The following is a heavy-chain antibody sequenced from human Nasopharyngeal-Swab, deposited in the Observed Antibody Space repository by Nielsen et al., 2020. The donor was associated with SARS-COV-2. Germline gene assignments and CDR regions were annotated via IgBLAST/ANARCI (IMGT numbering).Heavy chain of an antibody. V-gene: IGHV3-21*03. CDR1: GFTFSSYS. Sequence: GESLKISCAASGFTFSSYSMNWVRQAPGKGLEWVSSIGSSSTYIYYADSVKGRFTISRDDSKNTLYLQMNSLKTEDTAVYYCTTDPRITIFGVVIISQDYWGQGTLVTVSS. J-gene: IGHJ4*02. D-gene: IGHD3-3*01. CDR2: IGSSSTYI. CDR3: TTDPRITIFGVVIISQDY.